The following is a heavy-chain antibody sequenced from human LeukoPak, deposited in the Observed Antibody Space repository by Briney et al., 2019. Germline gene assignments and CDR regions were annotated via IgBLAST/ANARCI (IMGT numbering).Heavy chain of an antibody. CDR2: ISSSAGTI. CDR1: GFTFSDYY. J-gene: IGHJ2*01. Sequence: GGSLRLSCAASGFTFSDYYMSWIRQAPGKGLEWISYISSSAGTIHYVDSVKGRFTISRDNAKNSLYLQMDSLRVEDTAVYYCATSVTRRRLDWFIDLWGRGTLVSVSS. D-gene: IGHD4-17*01. V-gene: IGHV3-11*04. CDR3: ATSVTRRRLDWFIDL.